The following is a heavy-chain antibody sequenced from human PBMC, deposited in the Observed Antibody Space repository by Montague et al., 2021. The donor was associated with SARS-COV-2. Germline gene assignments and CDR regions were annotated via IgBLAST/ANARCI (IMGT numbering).Heavy chain of an antibody. V-gene: IGHV4-61*02. CDR3: ARRGSSVWGVTVSAELDY. Sequence: TLSLTCTVSGGSVNSGDYFWTWIRQPAGKRLEWIGRVYTTGDTNYNPSLKSRVTISVDTSKNQFSLKLSSVTAADTAVYYCARRGSSVWGVTVSAELDYWGQGILVIVSS. J-gene: IGHJ4*02. CDR1: GGSVNSGDYF. D-gene: IGHD3-10*01. CDR2: VYTTGDT.